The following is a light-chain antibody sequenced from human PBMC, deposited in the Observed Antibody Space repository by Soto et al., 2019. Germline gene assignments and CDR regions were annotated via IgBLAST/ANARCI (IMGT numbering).Light chain of an antibody. CDR1: SSDIGVYEY. V-gene: IGLV2-14*01. CDR2: EVS. Sequence: QSALTHPASVSGSPGQSITISCTGTSSDIGVYEYVSWYQQHPGKAPQLMIYEVSNRPSGVSNRFSGSKSGNTASLTISGLQAEDEADYYCSSYTTSDTYVFGTGTKLTVL. J-gene: IGLJ1*01. CDR3: SSYTTSDTYV.